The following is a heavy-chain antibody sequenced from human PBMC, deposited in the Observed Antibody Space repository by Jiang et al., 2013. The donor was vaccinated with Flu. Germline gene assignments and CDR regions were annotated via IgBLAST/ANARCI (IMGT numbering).Heavy chain of an antibody. Sequence: GSGLVKPSETLSLTCTVSGGSISSYYWSWIRQPPGKGLEWIGYIYYSGEHQLQPLLKSRVTISVDTSKNQFSLKLSSVTAADTAVYYCATSWGGPPGDYWGQGNPGHRLL. D-gene: IGHD3-16*01. CDR1: GGSISSYY. V-gene: IGHV4-59*08. CDR3: ATSWGGPPGDY. CDR2: IYYSGEH. J-gene: IGHJ4*02.